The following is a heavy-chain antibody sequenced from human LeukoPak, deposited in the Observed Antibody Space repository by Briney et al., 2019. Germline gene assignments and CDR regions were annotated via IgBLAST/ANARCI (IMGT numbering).Heavy chain of an antibody. D-gene: IGHD6-19*01. CDR1: GFTFGDNA. Sequence: GRSLRLSCTASGFTFGDNAMSCVRQAPGKGLEWVGFIRSKAYGGTTEYAASVKGRFTISRDDSKSISYLQMNSLKTEDTAVYYCTRDRAVASIFDYWGQGTLVTASS. V-gene: IGHV3-49*04. CDR3: TRDRAVASIFDY. CDR2: IRSKAYGGTT. J-gene: IGHJ4*02.